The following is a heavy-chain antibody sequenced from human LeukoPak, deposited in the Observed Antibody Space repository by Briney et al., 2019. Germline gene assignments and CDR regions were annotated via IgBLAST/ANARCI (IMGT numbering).Heavy chain of an antibody. Sequence: SETLSLTCAVYGGSFSGYYWSWIRQPAGKGLEWIGRIYTSGSITYNPSLKSRVSMSADTSKNQFSLKLSSATAADTAVYYCARDSGTTGEVKFDPWGQGTLVTVSS. CDR1: GGSFSGYY. D-gene: IGHD3-10*01. J-gene: IGHJ5*02. CDR3: ARDSGTTGEVKFDP. V-gene: IGHV4-4*07. CDR2: IYTSGSI.